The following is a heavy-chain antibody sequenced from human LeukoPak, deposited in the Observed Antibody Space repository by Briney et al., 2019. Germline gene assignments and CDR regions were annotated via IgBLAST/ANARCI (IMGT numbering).Heavy chain of an antibody. Sequence: EASVKVSCKASGGTFSSYAISWVRQAPGQGLEWMGGIIPIFGTANYAQKFQGRVTITADESTSTAYMELSSLRSEDTAVYHCARRTNYSKNHYYYYGMDVWGQGTTVTVSS. V-gene: IGHV1-69*13. CDR1: GGTFSSYA. CDR2: IIPIFGTA. D-gene: IGHD1/OR15-1a*01. J-gene: IGHJ6*02. CDR3: ARRTNYSKNHYYYYGMDV.